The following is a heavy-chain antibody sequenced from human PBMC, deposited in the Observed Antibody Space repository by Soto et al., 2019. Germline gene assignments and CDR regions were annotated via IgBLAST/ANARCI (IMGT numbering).Heavy chain of an antibody. D-gene: IGHD3-10*02. CDR2: IFYSGST. J-gene: IGHJ5*01. Sequence: VQLVESGGRLVKPGGSLRLSCAVSGFALSSYSIAWVRQAPGKGLEWIGFIFYSGSTSYNPSLKSRVTISIDTSEYQFSLKLNSVTAADTAVYYCASMIGDPVLSFDSWGQGTLVAVSS. CDR1: GFALSSYS. V-gene: IGHV4-59*01. CDR3: ASMIGDPVLSFDS.